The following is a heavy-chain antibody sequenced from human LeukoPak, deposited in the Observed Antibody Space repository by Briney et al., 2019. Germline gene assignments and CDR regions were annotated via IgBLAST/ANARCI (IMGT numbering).Heavy chain of an antibody. Sequence: TSETLSLTCNVSGGSISSYSWTWIRQPPGKGLEWIGPIYYSGRTNYNPSLTSRVTISLDTSRNQFSLRLRSVTAADSAVYYCARVDYHDSSGLPYYYALDVWGQGTTVTVS. CDR1: GGSISSYS. CDR3: ARVDYHDSSGLPYYYALDV. V-gene: IGHV4-59*01. D-gene: IGHD3-22*01. CDR2: IYYSGRT. J-gene: IGHJ6*02.